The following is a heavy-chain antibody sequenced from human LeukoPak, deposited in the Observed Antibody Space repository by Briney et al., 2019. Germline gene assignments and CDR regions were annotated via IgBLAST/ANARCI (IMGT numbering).Heavy chain of an antibody. CDR1: GFTFSSYG. V-gene: IGHV3-30*02. CDR3: AKDLPAAYFDY. CDR2: VRSDGDIK. Sequence: GGSLRLSCAASGFTFSSYGMHWVRQAPGKGLEWVAFVRSDGDIKYYADSVKGRFTISRDNSRTTLYLQMDSLRGEDTAVYHCAKDLPAAYFDYWGQGTLVTVSS. D-gene: IGHD2-2*01. J-gene: IGHJ4*02.